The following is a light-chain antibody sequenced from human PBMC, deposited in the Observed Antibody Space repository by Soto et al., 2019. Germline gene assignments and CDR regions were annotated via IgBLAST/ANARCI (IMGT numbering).Light chain of an antibody. CDR3: QHYRTS. CDR2: GAS. V-gene: IGKV3-20*01. J-gene: IGKJ4*01. CDR1: QGVSSSY. Sequence: EMVLTQSPGTLSLSPGERATLSYRASQGVSSSYLAWYQQKPGQPPRLLIYGASSRATGIPDRFSGSGSGTDFTLTITRLEPEDFAVYYCQHYRTSFGGGTKVEIK.